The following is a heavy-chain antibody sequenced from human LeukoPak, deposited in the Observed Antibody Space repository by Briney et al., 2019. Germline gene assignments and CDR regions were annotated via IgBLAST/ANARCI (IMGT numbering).Heavy chain of an antibody. D-gene: IGHD3-22*01. J-gene: IGHJ3*02. CDR3: AKARYDSSGYYYVSPHAFDI. V-gene: IGHV1-69*01. Sequence: SVKVSCKASGGTFSSYAISWVRQAPGQGLEWMGGIIPIFGTANYAQKFQGRVTITADESTSTAYMELSSLRSEDTAVYYCAKARYDSSGYYYVSPHAFDIWGQGTMVTVSS. CDR2: IIPIFGTA. CDR1: GGTFSSYA.